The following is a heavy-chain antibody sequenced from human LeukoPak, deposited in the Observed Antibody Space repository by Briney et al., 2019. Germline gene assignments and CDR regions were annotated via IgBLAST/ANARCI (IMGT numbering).Heavy chain of an antibody. J-gene: IGHJ4*02. D-gene: IGHD3-10*01. CDR3: AKGRYTGSSFLDY. Sequence: GGSLRLSCAASGFTFSGYGMHWVRQAPGKGLEWVALISYDGSKKYYSDSVQGRFTISRDNSKNTLYLQMNSLRPEDTAVYYCAKGRYTGSSFLDYWGQGTQVTASS. V-gene: IGHV3-30*18. CDR1: GFTFSGYG. CDR2: ISYDGSKK.